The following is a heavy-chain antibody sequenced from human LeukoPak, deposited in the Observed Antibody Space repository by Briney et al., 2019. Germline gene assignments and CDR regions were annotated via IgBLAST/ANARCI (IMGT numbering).Heavy chain of an antibody. J-gene: IGHJ4*02. CDR1: GFTFSIYW. CDR3: ASPDY. V-gene: IGHV3-74*01. Sequence: PGGSLRLSCAASGFTFSIYWVHWVRQAPGKGLVWVSSINSEGSSTSYADSVKGRFTISRDNAKNTLYLQMNTLRAEDTAVYYCASPDYWGQGTPVSVSS. CDR2: INSEGSST.